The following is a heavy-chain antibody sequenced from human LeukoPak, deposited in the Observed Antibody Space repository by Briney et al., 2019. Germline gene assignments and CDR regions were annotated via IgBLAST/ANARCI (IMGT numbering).Heavy chain of an antibody. D-gene: IGHD1-26*01. V-gene: IGHV4-39*01. CDR2: NYNSGST. CDR3: ARKYSGSYSDY. CDR1: GGSISSSSYY. Sequence: SETLSLASTVDGGSISSSSYYWGWIRQPPWKGLEWIGSNYNSGSTYYNPSLKSRVTISVDTSKNQFSLKLSSVTAADTAVYYCARKYSGSYSDYWGQGTLVTVSS. J-gene: IGHJ4*02.